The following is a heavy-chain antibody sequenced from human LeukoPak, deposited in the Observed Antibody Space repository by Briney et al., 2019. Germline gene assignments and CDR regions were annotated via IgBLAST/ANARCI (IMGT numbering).Heavy chain of an antibody. CDR2: ISGNGLGT. J-gene: IGHJ4*02. Sequence: GGSLRLSCAASGFTFSRNAMNWVRQAPGKGLEWVAAISGNGLGTYYADSMKGRFNISRDNSRNTLYLHMNSLRIEDTAFYYCAKDANFLRSSGYLIPIDFWGQGTLVTVSS. CDR1: GFTFSRNA. CDR3: AKDANFLRSSGYLIPIDF. V-gene: IGHV3-23*01. D-gene: IGHD3-22*01.